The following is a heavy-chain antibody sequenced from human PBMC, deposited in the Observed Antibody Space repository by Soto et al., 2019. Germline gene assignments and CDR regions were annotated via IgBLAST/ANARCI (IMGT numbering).Heavy chain of an antibody. CDR2: ISAYNGNT. J-gene: IGHJ6*02. CDR1: GYTFTSYG. Sequence: ASVKVSCKASGYTFTSYGISWVRQAPGQGLEWMGWISAYNGNTNYAQKLQGRVTMTTDTSTSTAYMELRSLRSDDTAVYYCARDEGRGGSEGYDFWSGYDYYYYGMDVWGQGTTVTVSS. D-gene: IGHD3-3*01. CDR3: ARDEGRGGSEGYDFWSGYDYYYYGMDV. V-gene: IGHV1-18*01.